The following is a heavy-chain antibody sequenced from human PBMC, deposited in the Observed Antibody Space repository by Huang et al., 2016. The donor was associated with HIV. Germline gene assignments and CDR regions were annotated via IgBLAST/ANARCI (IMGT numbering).Heavy chain of an antibody. CDR2: IVPLFSVT. Sequence: VQLVQSGAEVKRPGTSVKISCKASGGIFSSFAFNWVRQAPGQGLQYRGGIVPLFSVTNYEEKFRGRLTISADKSTSTVFMELRGLTSEDTAVFFCAREGQTWYGKPIAAFEIWGQGTTVIVSP. D-gene: IGHD6-13*01. V-gene: IGHV1-69*10. J-gene: IGHJ3*02. CDR1: GGIFSSFA. CDR3: AREGQTWYGKPIAAFEI.